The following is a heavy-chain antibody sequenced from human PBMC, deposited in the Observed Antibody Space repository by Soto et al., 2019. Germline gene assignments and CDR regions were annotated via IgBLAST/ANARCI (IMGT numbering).Heavy chain of an antibody. CDR3: AREWYYCDY. D-gene: IGHD2-15*01. CDR2: ISSSTSTI. J-gene: IGHJ4*02. V-gene: IGHV3-48*02. Sequence: EVQLVESGGGLVQPGGSLRLSCAASGFTFSSYAMNWVRQAPGKGLEWVSHISSSTSTIYYADSVKGRFTISRDNAKNSLYLQMNSLRDEATAVYYSAREWYYCDYWGQGTLLTVSS. CDR1: GFTFSSYA.